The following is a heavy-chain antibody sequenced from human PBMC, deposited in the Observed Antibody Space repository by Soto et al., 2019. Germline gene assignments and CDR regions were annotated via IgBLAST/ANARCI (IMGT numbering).Heavy chain of an antibody. V-gene: IGHV3-15*07. Sequence: EVQLVESGGGLVKPGGSLRRSCAASGFTGSNVWMNWVRQAPGKGLEWVGRIKSKTDGGTTDYAAPVKGRFTISRDDSNNTLYLQMNSLKTEDPAVYYCTPLALKYSSGWYEFSDWGQGTLVTVSS. CDR1: GFTGSNVW. CDR2: IKSKTDGGTT. J-gene: IGHJ4*02. CDR3: TPLALKYSSGWYEFSD. D-gene: IGHD6-19*01.